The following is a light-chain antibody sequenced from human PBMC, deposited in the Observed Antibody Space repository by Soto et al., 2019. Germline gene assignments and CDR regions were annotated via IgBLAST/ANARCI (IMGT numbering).Light chain of an antibody. CDR1: QSVSIW. V-gene: IGKV1-5*03. CDR3: QQFNTSPWT. Sequence: DIQMTQSPSTLSASEGDRVTISCVASQSVSIWLAWYQQKPGRAPKLLIYKSSILESGVPSRFSGSGSGTEFTLTISSLQPDDFETYYCQQFNTSPWTFGQGTMVDIK. CDR2: KSS. J-gene: IGKJ1*01.